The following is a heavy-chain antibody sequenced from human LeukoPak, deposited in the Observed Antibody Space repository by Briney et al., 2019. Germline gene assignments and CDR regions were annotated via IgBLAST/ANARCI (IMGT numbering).Heavy chain of an antibody. CDR1: GYSFTGYW. D-gene: IGHD3-22*01. V-gene: IGHV5-51*01. CDR2: IYPGDSDT. CDR3: ARRYHYDSSGYYLFDY. Sequence: GESLKISCKGSGYSFTGYWIGWVRQMPGKGLEWMGIIYPGDSDTRYSPSFQGQVTISADKSISTAYLQWSSLKASDTAMYYCARRYHYDSSGYYLFDYWGQGTLVTVSS. J-gene: IGHJ4*02.